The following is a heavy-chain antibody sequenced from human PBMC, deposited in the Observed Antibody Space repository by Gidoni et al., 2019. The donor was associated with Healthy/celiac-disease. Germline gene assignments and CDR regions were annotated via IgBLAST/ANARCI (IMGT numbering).Heavy chain of an antibody. J-gene: IGHJ5*02. CDR3: ARLETVDTAMVTDWFDP. V-gene: IGHV4-39*01. CDR2: IYYSGST. D-gene: IGHD5-18*01. CDR1: GGSISSSSYY. Sequence: QLQLQESGPGLVKPSETLSLTCTVSGGSISSSSYYWGWLRQPPGKGLEWIGSIYYSGSTYYNPSLKSRVNISVDTSKNQFSLKLSSVTAADTAVYYCARLETVDTAMVTDWFDPWGQGTLVTVSS.